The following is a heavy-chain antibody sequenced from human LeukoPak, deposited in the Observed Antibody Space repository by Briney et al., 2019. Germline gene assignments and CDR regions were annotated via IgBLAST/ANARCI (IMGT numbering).Heavy chain of an antibody. CDR2: ITWNSDNI. D-gene: IGHD3-22*01. CDR3: ARESGYDSSGYYYFVY. J-gene: IGHJ4*02. Sequence: GGSLRLSCAASGFTFDDYAMHWVRQAPGKGLEWVTGITWNSDNIEYADSVKGRFTISRDNSKNTLYLQMNSLRAEDTAVYYCARESGYDSSGYYYFVYWGQGTLVTVSS. CDR1: GFTFDDYA. V-gene: IGHV3-9*01.